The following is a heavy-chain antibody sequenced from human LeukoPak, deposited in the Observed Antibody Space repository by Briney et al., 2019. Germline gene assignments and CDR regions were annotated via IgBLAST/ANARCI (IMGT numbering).Heavy chain of an antibody. CDR1: GFTFSDYG. J-gene: IGHJ4*02. V-gene: IGHV3-30*18. CDR3: AKDWGRGDSYYIDY. D-gene: IGHD2-21*02. Sequence: QPGRSLRLSCAASGFTFSDYGMHWVRQAPGKGLECVAVVSYDEANKYYADSVKGRFTISRDNSENTVYLQMDSLRTEDTAVYYCAKDWGRGDSYYIDYWGQGTLVTVSS. CDR2: VSYDEANK.